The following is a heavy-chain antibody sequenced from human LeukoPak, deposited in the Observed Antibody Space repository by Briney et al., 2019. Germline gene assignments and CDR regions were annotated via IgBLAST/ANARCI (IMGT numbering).Heavy chain of an antibody. D-gene: IGHD3-22*01. CDR2: INHSGST. Sequence: SQTLSLTCAVYGGSFSGYYWSWIRQPPGKGLEWIGEINHSGSTNYNPSLKSRVTISVDTSKNQFSLKLSSVTAADTAVYYCAREAADYYDSSGYYGDWGQGTLVTVSS. V-gene: IGHV4-34*01. J-gene: IGHJ4*02. CDR1: GGSFSGYY. CDR3: AREAADYYDSSGYYGD.